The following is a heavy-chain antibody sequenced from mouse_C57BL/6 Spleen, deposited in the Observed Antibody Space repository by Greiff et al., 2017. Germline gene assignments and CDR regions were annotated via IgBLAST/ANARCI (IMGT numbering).Heavy chain of an antibody. D-gene: IGHD2-3*01. J-gene: IGHJ1*03. CDR1: GYAFSSSW. CDR3: ASSGWSVGYFDV. Sequence: QVQLQQSGPELVKPGASVKISCKASGYAFSSSWMNWVKQRPGKGLEWIGRIYPGDGDTNYNGKFKGKATLTADKSSSTAYMQLSSLTSEDSAVYFCASSGWSVGYFDVWGTGTTVTVSS. CDR2: IYPGDGDT. V-gene: IGHV1-82*01.